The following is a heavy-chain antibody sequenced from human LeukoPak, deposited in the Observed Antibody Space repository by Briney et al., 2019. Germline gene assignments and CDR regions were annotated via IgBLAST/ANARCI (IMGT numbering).Heavy chain of an antibody. J-gene: IGHJ3*02. CDR3: ARHSPVTSKGPFDI. CDR2: ISGSGDGT. CDR1: GFTFSTYA. Sequence: GGSLRLSCAASGFTFSTYAMSWVRQAPGKGLEWVSAISGSGDGTYYADSVKGRFTISRDNSKSTLYLQMNSLRAEDTALYYCARHSPVTSKGPFDIWGQGTMVTVSS. D-gene: IGHD4-17*01. V-gene: IGHV3-23*01.